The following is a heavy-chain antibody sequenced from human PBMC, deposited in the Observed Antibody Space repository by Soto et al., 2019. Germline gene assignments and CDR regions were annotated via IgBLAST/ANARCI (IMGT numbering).Heavy chain of an antibody. J-gene: IGHJ3*02. V-gene: IGHV4-34*01. CDR2: INHSGST. CDR3: ARTPYYDFWSGFLRGAFDI. CDR1: GGSFSGYY. Sequence: SETLSLTCAVYGGSFSGYYWSWIRQPPGKGLEWIGEINHSGSTNYNPSLKSRVTISVDTSKNQFSLKLSSVTAADTAVYYCARTPYYDFWSGFLRGAFDIWGQGTMVTVSS. D-gene: IGHD3-3*01.